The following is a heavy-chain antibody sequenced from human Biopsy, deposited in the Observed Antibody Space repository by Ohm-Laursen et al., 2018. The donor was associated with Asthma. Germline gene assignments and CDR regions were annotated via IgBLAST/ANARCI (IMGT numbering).Heavy chain of an antibody. V-gene: IGHV4-39*01. CDR3: VRHQYSSSWSTFDY. CDR2: MYHSGSP. D-gene: IGHD3-22*01. CDR1: GGSISNTNW. Sequence: SETLSLTCAVSGGSISNTNWWSWIRQPPGKGMEWIGSMYHSGSPYYHPSLKSRATISVDTSKNQLSLKMSSVTAADTAVYFCVRHQYSSSWSTFDYWGQGALVTVSS. J-gene: IGHJ4*02.